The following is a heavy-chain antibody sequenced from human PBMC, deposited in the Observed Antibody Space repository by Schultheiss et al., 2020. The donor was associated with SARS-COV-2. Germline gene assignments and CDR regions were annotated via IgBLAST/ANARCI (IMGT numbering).Heavy chain of an antibody. CDR1: GGSISGYY. CDR3: ARQPQWLVRAFDI. V-gene: IGHV4-4*07. J-gene: IGHJ3*02. D-gene: IGHD6-19*01. CDR2: IYTSGST. Sequence: SETLSLTCTVSGGSISGYYWSWIRQPAGKGLEWIGRIYTSGSTNYNPSLKSRVTMSVDTSKKQFSLKLTSMTAADTAVYYCARQPQWLVRAFDIWGQGTMVTVSS.